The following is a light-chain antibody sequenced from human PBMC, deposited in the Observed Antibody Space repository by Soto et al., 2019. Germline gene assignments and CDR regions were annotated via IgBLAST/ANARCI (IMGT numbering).Light chain of an antibody. J-gene: IGKJ5*01. V-gene: IGKV1-33*01. CDR3: QQYENLPIT. Sequence: DIQMTQSPSTLSGSVGDRVTITCRASQTISSWLAWYQQKPGKAPRLLIFDAFSLETGVPSRFSGSGSGTDFTFTISSLQPEDIATYYCQQYENLPITFGQGTLLEI. CDR2: DAF. CDR1: QTISSW.